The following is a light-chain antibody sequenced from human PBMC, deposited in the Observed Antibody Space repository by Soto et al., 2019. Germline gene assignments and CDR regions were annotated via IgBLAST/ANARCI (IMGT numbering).Light chain of an antibody. J-gene: IGLJ3*02. CDR2: EVT. Sequence: QSALTQPASVSGSPGQSITISCTGTSSDIGGYKYVSWYQQHPGKAPKLIIYEVTNRPSGVSDRFSGSKSGNTASLTISGLQAEDEADYYCSSYTIYSTPLLFGGGTKLTVL. V-gene: IGLV2-14*01. CDR3: SSYTIYSTPLL. CDR1: SSDIGGYKY.